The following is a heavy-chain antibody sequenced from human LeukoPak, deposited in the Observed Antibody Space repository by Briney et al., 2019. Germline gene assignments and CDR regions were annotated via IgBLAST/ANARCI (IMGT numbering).Heavy chain of an antibody. CDR2: INPNSGSR. J-gene: IGHJ5*02. CDR1: AYTFSDYY. CDR3: AMSRLCSGGSCYFRCVDP. D-gene: IGHD2-15*01. Sequence: ASVKLSCMASAYTFSDYYIHWVRQPPAPGLAWMGWINPNSGSRNYAQNFQGRVTMTRDTSISTAYMELSKLRSDDTAVYYCAMSRLCSGGSCYFRCVDPWGQGTLVTVSS. V-gene: IGHV1-2*02.